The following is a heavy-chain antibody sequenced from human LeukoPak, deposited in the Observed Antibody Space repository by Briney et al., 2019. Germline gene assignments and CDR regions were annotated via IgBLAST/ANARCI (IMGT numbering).Heavy chain of an antibody. V-gene: IGHV4-39*07. CDR1: GGSISSSSYY. J-gene: IGHJ4*02. Sequence: SETLSLTCTVSGGSISSSSYYWGWIRQPPGKGLEWIGSIYYSGSTYYNPSLKSRVTISVDTSKNQFSLKLCSVTAADTAVYYCARAVDYYDSSGYYFDYWGQGTLVTVSS. D-gene: IGHD3-22*01. CDR2: IYYSGST. CDR3: ARAVDYYDSSGYYFDY.